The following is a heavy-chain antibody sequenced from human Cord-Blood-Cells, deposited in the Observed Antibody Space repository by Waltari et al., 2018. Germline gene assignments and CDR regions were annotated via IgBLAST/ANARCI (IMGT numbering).Heavy chain of an antibody. CDR3: ARDRVWGSGGDAFDI. CDR1: GFTFSSYW. V-gene: IGHV3-74*01. Sequence: EVQLVDSGGGLVQPGGSLRPSCAASGFTFSSYWMTWVRQAPGKGLVWVSRINSDGSSTSYADSVKGRFTISRDNAKNTLYLQMNSLRAEDTAVYYCARDRVWGSGGDAFDIWGQGTMVTVSS. J-gene: IGHJ3*02. D-gene: IGHD7-27*01. CDR2: INSDGSST.